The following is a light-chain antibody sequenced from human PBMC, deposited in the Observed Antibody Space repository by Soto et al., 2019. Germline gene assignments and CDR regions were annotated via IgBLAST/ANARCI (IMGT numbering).Light chain of an antibody. CDR2: DAF. CDR3: QQRSNWPWT. Sequence: EIVLTQSPATLSLSPGERATLSCRASQSVSSYLAWYQQKPGQAPRLLIYDAFNRATGIPARFSGSGSGTDFTLTISSLEPEYFAVYYCQQRSNWPWTFGQGTKVEIK. J-gene: IGKJ1*01. CDR1: QSVSSY. V-gene: IGKV3-11*01.